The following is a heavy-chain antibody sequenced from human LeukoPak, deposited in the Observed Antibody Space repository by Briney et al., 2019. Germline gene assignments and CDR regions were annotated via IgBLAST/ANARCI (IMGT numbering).Heavy chain of an antibody. D-gene: IGHD2-8*01. CDR2: INPNNGGT. CDR3: ARGMNGMDV. CDR1: GNTFTGYY. J-gene: IGHJ6*02. Sequence: ASVKVSCKASGNTFTGYYIHWVRQAPGQGLEWMGWINPNNGGTNYAQKFQGRVTMTRDTSISTAYMELSRLRSDDTAVYYCARGMNGMDVWGQGTTVTVS. V-gene: IGHV1-2*02.